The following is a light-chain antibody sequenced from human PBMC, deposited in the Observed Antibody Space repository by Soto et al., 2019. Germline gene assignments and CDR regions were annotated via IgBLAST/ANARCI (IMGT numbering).Light chain of an antibody. CDR2: AAS. J-gene: IGKJ2*01. V-gene: IGKV1-8*01. CDR1: QGISSY. Sequence: AIRMTQSPSSFSASTGDRVTITCRASQGISSYFAWYQQKPGKAPKLLIYAASTLQSGVPSRFSGSGSGTDFTLTISCLQSEDFATYYCQQYYSYPMSTFGQGTKLEIK. CDR3: QQYYSYPMST.